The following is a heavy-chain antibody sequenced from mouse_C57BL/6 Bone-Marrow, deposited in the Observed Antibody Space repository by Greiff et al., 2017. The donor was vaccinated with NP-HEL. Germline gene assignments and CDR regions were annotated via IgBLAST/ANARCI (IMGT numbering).Heavy chain of an antibody. CDR3: ARRDHAGFAY. D-gene: IGHD3-3*01. V-gene: IGHV1-19*01. CDR2: INPYNGGT. J-gene: IGHJ3*01. CDR1: GYTFTDYY. Sequence: EVQLQESGPVLVKPGASVKMSCKASGYTFTDYYMNWVKQSHGKSLEWIGVINPYNGGTSYNQKFKGKATLTVDKSSSTAYMELNSLTSEDSAVYYCARRDHAGFAYWGQGTLVTVSA.